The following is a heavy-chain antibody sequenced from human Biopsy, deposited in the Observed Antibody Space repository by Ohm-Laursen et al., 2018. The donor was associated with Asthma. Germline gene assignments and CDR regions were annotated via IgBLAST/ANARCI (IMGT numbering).Heavy chain of an antibody. J-gene: IGHJ4*02. Sequence: ASVKVSCKPSGYTFTSYALNWVRQAPGQGLEWMGWMNPNSGNTGYPQNFQGRVAMTRDTSISTAYMELSSLRSEDTAVYYCTRWSLRVRDTPNDYWGQGTLVTVSS. V-gene: IGHV1-8*02. CDR1: GYTFTSYA. D-gene: IGHD3-16*01. CDR2: MNPNSGNT. CDR3: TRWSLRVRDTPNDY.